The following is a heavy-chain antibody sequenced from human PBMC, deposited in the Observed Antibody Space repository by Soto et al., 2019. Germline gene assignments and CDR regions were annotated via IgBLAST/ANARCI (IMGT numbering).Heavy chain of an antibody. Sequence: ASVKVSCKASGYTFTRYGISWVRQEHGQGLEWMGWISGYNGDTKYAQKFQGRVTMTVDTSTTTAYMELRSLTSDDRAVYYCARDDYDFWCAPNYYYYYYGMDVWGQGTTVTVSS. CDR1: GYTFTRYG. V-gene: IGHV1-18*01. D-gene: IGHD3-3*01. CDR3: ARDDYDFWCAPNYYYYYYGMDV. J-gene: IGHJ6*02. CDR2: ISGYNGDT.